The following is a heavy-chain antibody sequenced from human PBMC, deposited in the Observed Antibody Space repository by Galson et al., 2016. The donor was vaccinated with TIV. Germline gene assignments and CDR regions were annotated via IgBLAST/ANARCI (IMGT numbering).Heavy chain of an antibody. D-gene: IGHD2-21*01. CDR2: ISYDGRIE. V-gene: IGHV3-30*01. CDR3: ARDAVIGTPDYFDY. J-gene: IGHJ4*02. Sequence: LRLSCAASGFTFSNYPMHWVRQTPGKGLEWVAVISYDGRIEDYADSVKGRFTISRDDSRNTLYLQMNSLRTEDTAIYYCARDAVIGTPDYFDYRGQGTLVTVSS. CDR1: GFTFSNYP.